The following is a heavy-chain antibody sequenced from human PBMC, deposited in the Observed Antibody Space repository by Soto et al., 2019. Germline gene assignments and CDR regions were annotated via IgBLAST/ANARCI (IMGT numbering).Heavy chain of an antibody. J-gene: IGHJ6*02. V-gene: IGHV1-2*02. CDR2: INPNSGGT. CDR1: GYTFTGYY. Sequence: ASVKVSCKASGYTFTGYYMHWVRQAPGQGLEWMGWINPNSGGTNYAQKFQGRVTMTRDTSISTAYMELSRLRSDDTAVYYCARALTSITIFGVVIGHYGMDVWGQGTRVTVSS. CDR3: ARALTSITIFGVVIGHYGMDV. D-gene: IGHD3-3*01.